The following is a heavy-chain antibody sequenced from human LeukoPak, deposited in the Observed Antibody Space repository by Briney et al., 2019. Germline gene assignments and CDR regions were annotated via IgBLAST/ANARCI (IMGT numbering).Heavy chain of an antibody. CDR3: ARDSGFGGAPNFDY. CDR1: GFTFSSYA. Sequence: GGSLRLSCAASGFTFSSYAMHWVRQAPGKGLEWVAVISYEGSNKYYADSVKGRFTISRDNSKNTLYLQMNSLRAEDTAVYYCARDSGFGGAPNFDYWGQGTLVTVSS. V-gene: IGHV3-30-3*01. D-gene: IGHD3-16*01. J-gene: IGHJ4*02. CDR2: ISYEGSNK.